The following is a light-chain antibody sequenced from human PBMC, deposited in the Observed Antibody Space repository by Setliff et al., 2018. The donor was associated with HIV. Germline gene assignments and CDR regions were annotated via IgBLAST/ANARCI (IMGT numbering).Light chain of an antibody. CDR2: GVS. V-gene: IGLV2-14*01. Sequence: QSALTQPASVSGSPGQSITISCTGTSSDVGTYNAVYWYQQHPGKAPKLMIYGVSTRPSGVSNRFSGSKSGNTASLTISGLQTEDEADYYCSSYTSSSTDVFGTGTKSPS. CDR3: SSYTSSSTDV. CDR1: SSDVGTYNA. J-gene: IGLJ1*01.